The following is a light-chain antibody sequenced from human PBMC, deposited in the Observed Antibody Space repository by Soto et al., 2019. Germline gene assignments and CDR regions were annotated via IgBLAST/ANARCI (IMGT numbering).Light chain of an antibody. Sequence: DIQMTHSPSSLSASVLDMVTITFRASQSISNYLNWYQQKPGKAPNLLIYAASSLQSGVPARFSGSGSGTDFTLTISSLQPEDFATYYCQQSYSTLRTLGQGTKVDIK. CDR3: QQSYSTLRT. CDR1: QSISNY. J-gene: IGKJ1*01. CDR2: AAS. V-gene: IGKV1-39*01.